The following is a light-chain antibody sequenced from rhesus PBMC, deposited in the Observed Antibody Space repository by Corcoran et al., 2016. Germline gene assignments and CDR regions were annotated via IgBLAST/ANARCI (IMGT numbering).Light chain of an antibody. CDR1: SSNIGSNS. CDR2: YND. CDR3: ATWEYRLSGYI. Sequence: QSVLTQPPSASEAARKSVSISCSGSSSNIGSNSVSWYQQLPGAAPKLLIYYNDQRPSGVSDRFSGSKSGASASLAISGLQTEDEAHYYCATWEYRLSGYIFGDGTRLTVL. J-gene: IGLJ1*01. V-gene: IGLV1-60*01.